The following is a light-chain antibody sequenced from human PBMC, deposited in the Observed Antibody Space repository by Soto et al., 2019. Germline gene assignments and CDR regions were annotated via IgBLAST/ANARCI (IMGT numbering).Light chain of an antibody. V-gene: IGKV3-20*01. Sequence: EIVLTQSPGTLSLSPGERVTLSCRASQSVSSNYLAWYQQKPGQAPRLLIYSASSRATGIPDRFSGSGSATDFTLTISTLEPEDFAVYYSQQYGCSPRVTFGGGTKVYIK. CDR3: QQYGCSPRVT. CDR2: SAS. CDR1: QSVSSNY. J-gene: IGKJ4*01.